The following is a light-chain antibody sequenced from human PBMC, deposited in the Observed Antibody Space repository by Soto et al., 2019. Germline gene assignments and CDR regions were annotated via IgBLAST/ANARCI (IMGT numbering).Light chain of an antibody. CDR3: QSYDSTLSDRYV. V-gene: IGLV1-40*01. CDR2: GNS. J-gene: IGLJ1*01. CDR1: SSSIGAGYD. Sequence: QSVLTQPPSVSGAPGQRVTISCTGSSSSIGAGYDVPWYQQRPGTAPKLLIFGNSNRPSGVPDRFSGSKSGTSASLTITGLQAEDEGDYYCQSYDSTLSDRYVFGSGTKLTVL.